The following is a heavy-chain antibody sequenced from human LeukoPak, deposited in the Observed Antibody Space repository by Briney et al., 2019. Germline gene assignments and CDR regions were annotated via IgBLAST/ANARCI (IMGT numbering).Heavy chain of an antibody. J-gene: IGHJ5*02. V-gene: IGHV3-7*01. CDR3: AGGSGYLITS. Sequence: GGSLRLSCAATGFIFRSYWMNWVRQAPGKGLEWLAIIKQDGSEKHYKGSVEGRFTISRDNAKNSLHLQMNSLRADDTAVYYCAGGSGYLITSWGQGTLVTVSS. CDR1: GFIFRSYW. CDR2: IKQDGSEK. D-gene: IGHD3-9*01.